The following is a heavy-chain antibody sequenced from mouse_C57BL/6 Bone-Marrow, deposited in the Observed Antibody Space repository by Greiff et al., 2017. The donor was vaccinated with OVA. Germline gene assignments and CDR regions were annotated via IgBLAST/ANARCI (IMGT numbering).Heavy chain of an antibody. CDR1: GFSLSTFGMG. CDR2: IWWDDDK. V-gene: IGHV8-8*01. J-gene: IGHJ4*01. CDR3: ARIRVYYGSSYAMDY. Sequence: QVTLKECGPGILQPSQTLSLTCSFSGFSLSTFGMGVGWIRQPSGKGLEWLAHIWWDDDKYYNPALKSRLTISKDTSKNQVFLKIANVDTADTATYYCARIRVYYGSSYAMDYWGQGTSVTVSS. D-gene: IGHD1-1*01.